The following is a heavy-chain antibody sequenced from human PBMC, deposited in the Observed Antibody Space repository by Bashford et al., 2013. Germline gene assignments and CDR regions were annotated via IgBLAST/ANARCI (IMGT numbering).Heavy chain of an antibody. V-gene: IGHV4-31*11. CDR1: GGSMNSGGYY. J-gene: IGHJ3*02. CDR3: ARGLPVIMGGDVYETLDI. Sequence: SSETLSLTCAVSGGSMNSGGYYWNWIRQXPGKGLEWIGYTYYSGRTKYNPSLKSRVTISVDTSKNQFSLKLSSVTAADTAVYYCARGLPVIMGGDVYETLDIWGQGTMVTVSS. CDR2: TYYSGRT. D-gene: IGHD1-26*01.